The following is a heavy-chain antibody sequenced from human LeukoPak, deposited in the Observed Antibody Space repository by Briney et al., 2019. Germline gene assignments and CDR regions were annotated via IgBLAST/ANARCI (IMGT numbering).Heavy chain of an antibody. CDR1: GFTFSSYA. Sequence: GGSLRLSCAASGFTFSSYAMSWVHQAPGKGLEWVGFIRSKGYGGTPEYAASVKDRFTISRDDSKSIAYLQMNSLKTEDTAVYYCTKDQTPYNWGQGTLVTVSS. J-gene: IGHJ4*02. V-gene: IGHV3-49*04. D-gene: IGHD2-15*01. CDR3: TKDQTPYN. CDR2: IRSKGYGGTP.